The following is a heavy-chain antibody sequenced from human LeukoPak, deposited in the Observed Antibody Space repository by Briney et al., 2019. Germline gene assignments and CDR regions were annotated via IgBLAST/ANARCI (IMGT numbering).Heavy chain of an antibody. V-gene: IGHV3-23*01. CDR1: GFTFSSYW. CDR2: ISGSGGST. D-gene: IGHD3-10*01. J-gene: IGHJ4*02. CDR3: AKDYGSGSYYDYYFDY. Sequence: GGSLRLSCAASGFTFSSYWMSWVRQAPGKGLEWVSAISGSGGSTYYADSVKGRFTISRDNSKNTLYLQMNSLRAEDTAVYYCAKDYGSGSYYDYYFDYWGQGTLVTVSS.